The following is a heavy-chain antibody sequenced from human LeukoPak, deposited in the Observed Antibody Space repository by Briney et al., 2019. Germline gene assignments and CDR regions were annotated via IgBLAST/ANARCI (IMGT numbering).Heavy chain of an antibody. D-gene: IGHD6-13*01. J-gene: IGHJ6*04. CDR3: ARDRAAAGNYYYYGMDV. CDR1: GFTFSDYD. V-gene: IGHV3-11*06. Sequence: GGSLRLSCAASGFTFSDYDMNWIRQAPGKGLEWVSYISSSSSYTNYADSVKGRFTISRDNAKNSLYLQMNSLRAEDTAVYYCARDRAAAGNYYYYGMDVWGKGTTVTVSS. CDR2: ISSSSSYT.